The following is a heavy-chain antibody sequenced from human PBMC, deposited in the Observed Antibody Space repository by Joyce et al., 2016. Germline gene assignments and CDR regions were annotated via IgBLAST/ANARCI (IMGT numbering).Heavy chain of an antibody. J-gene: IGHJ6*02. D-gene: IGHD1-14*01. V-gene: IGHV1-69*12. CDR1: GGDFSNYT. CDR3: ARGGTSSDHYFFYTLDV. CDR2: IIPFFGAA. Sequence: QVLLVQSGAAVKRPGSSLRVSCKSSGGDFSNYTVNWVRQAPGHSLEWMGGIIPFFGAAKYAEDFQGRVTLTADQSTRTAYLVLSSLTSADTAVYYCARGGTSSDHYFFYTLDVWGPGTTVIVSS.